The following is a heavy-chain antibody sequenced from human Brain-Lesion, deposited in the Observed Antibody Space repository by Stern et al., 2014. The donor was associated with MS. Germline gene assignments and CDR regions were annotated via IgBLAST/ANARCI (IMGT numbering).Heavy chain of an antibody. Sequence: VQLVESGPGLVKPSQTLSLTCNVSGDSISSGDNYWSWIRQSPGKGLEWIGYIYYIGSSFYSPSLKSRVSISVATSQNRFSLSLRSVTGADTAVYYCARGESSRYYYYFDDWGQGTLVTVSS. CDR3: ARGESSRYYYYFDD. CDR2: IYYIGSS. D-gene: IGHD3-22*01. J-gene: IGHJ4*02. CDR1: GDSISSGDNY. V-gene: IGHV4-30-4*08.